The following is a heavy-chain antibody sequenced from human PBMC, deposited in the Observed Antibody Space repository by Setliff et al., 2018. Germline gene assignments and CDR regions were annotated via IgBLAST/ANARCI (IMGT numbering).Heavy chain of an antibody. CDR3: ARDTLALKDITLFDY. CDR1: GFSFSDYL. CDR2: INLNTGNI. V-gene: IGHV1-2*02. Sequence: ASVKVSCKASGFSFSDYLMNWMRQTPDQRLEWMGRINLNTGNIFYAQEFQGRVTLTRDASISTAYMELAGLRYDDTAIYYCARDTLALKDITLFDYWGQGTLVTVSS. D-gene: IGHD5-12*01. J-gene: IGHJ4*02.